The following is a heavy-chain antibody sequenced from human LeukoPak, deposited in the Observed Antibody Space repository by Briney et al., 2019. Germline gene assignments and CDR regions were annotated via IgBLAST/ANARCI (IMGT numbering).Heavy chain of an antibody. CDR3: ARDERRYCPDSSCYPGDY. D-gene: IGHD2-8*02. Sequence: GGSLRLSCAASGFSFITVTMNWVRQAPGKGLEWVSAISRTSAYIYYSDSVRGRFTISRDNAKNSVYLQMDSLRAEDTAVYYCARDERRYCPDSSCYPGDYWGQGTLVTVSS. V-gene: IGHV3-21*01. CDR1: GFSFITVT. J-gene: IGHJ4*02. CDR2: ISRTSAYI.